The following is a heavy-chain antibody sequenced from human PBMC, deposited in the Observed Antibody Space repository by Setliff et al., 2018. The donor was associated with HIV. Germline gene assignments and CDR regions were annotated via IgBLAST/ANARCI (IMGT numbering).Heavy chain of an antibody. J-gene: IGHJ4*02. CDR3: ARDVLDLVISVYGF. V-gene: IGHV1-2*04. Sequence: RASVKVSCKASGYTFTDYYIHWVRQAPGQGLEWMGWINPKSDGTNYAQKFQGWITMTRDTSISTAYMELSRLRSDDTAVYYCARDVLDLVISVYGFWGQGIPVTVSS. D-gene: IGHD3-22*01. CDR2: INPKSDGT. CDR1: GYTFTDYY.